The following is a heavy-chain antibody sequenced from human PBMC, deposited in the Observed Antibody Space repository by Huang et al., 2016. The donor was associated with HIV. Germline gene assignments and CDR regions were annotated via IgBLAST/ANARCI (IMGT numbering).Heavy chain of an antibody. J-gene: IGHJ5*02. Sequence: QVRLQESGPGLVKPSETLSLSCTVSGDSVSSHYWGWIRHPPGKGLEWHGTLYDSGTTKDNPCLKSRITISVDTAKNGFSLNITSVSAADTAMYFCVRDQGRLAVGGIDNWFDPWGQGALVTVSS. CDR1: GDSVSSHY. V-gene: IGHV4-59*02. CDR3: VRDQGRLAVGGIDNWFDP. CDR2: LYDSGTT. D-gene: IGHD6-19*01.